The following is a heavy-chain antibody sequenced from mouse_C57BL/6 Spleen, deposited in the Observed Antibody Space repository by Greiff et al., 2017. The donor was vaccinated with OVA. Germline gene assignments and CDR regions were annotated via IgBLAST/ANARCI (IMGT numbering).Heavy chain of an antibody. CDR1: GYAFSSSW. CDR3: ARTSIDFGFAY. V-gene: IGHV1-82*01. CDR2: IYPGDGDT. J-gene: IGHJ3*01. D-gene: IGHD2-3*01. Sequence: VKLQESGPELVKPGASVKISCKASGYAFSSSWMNWVKQRPGKGLEWIGRIYPGDGDTNYNGKFKGKATLTADKSSSTAYMQLSSLTSEDSAVYFCARTSIDFGFAYWGQGTLVTVSA.